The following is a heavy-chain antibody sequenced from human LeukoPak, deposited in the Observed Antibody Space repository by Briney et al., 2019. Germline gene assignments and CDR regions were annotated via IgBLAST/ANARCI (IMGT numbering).Heavy chain of an antibody. D-gene: IGHD1-26*01. CDR2: ISTMSNYI. Sequence: PGGSLGLSCAASGFDFSTYAINWVRQAPGKGLEWVSSISTMSNYIFYADSVKGRFTISRDNSKNTLYLQMNSLRAEDTAVYYCAKGGSGSRPSHFDYWGQGTLVTVSS. CDR1: GFDFSTYA. J-gene: IGHJ4*02. V-gene: IGHV3-23*01. CDR3: AKGGSGSRPSHFDY.